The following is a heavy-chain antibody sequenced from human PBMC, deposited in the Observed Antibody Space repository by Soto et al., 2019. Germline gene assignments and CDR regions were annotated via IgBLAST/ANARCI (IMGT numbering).Heavy chain of an antibody. CDR3: AREIAAAGGSYYYYCGRDV. CDR1: GYTFTSYY. D-gene: IGHD6-13*01. Sequence: ASVKVSCKASGYTFTSYYMHWVRQAPGQGLEWMGIINPSGGGTTYAQKFQGRVTMTRDTPTSTVYMELSSLRSEDTAVYYCAREIAAAGGSYYYYCGRDVWGQGTTVTVSS. CDR2: INPSGGGT. J-gene: IGHJ6*02. V-gene: IGHV1-46*01.